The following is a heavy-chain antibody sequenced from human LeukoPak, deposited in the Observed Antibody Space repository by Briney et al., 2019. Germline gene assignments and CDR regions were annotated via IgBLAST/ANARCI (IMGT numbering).Heavy chain of an antibody. CDR3: ARHCSSTSCYFDY. D-gene: IGHD2-2*01. Sequence: SVKVSCKASGGTFSSYAISWVRQAPGQGLEWMGGIIPIFGTANYAQKFQGRVTITTDESTSTAYMELSSLRSEDTAVYYCARHCSSTSCYFDYRGQGTLVTVSS. V-gene: IGHV1-69*05. CDR2: IIPIFGTA. J-gene: IGHJ4*02. CDR1: GGTFSSYA.